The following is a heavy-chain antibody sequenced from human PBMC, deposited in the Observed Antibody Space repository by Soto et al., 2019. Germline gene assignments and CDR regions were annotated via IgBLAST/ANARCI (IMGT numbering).Heavy chain of an antibody. J-gene: IGHJ5*02. V-gene: IGHV1-69*06. CDR1: GGTCGSDA. D-gene: IGHD3-22*01. CDR2: IIPIFGTT. CDR3: ARDRTDSGYYTNWLDP. Sequence: ASVKVSCKASGGTCGSDAITWVRQAPGQGREWVGRIIPIFGTTNYAENLQGRVTISADKSTLTSYVELHSLTSDDTALYYCARDRTDSGYYTNWLDPWGQGTQVTVSS.